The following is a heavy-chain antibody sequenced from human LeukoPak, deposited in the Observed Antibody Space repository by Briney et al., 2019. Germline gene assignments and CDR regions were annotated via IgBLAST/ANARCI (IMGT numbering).Heavy chain of an antibody. V-gene: IGHV5-51*01. CDR1: GYSFTSYW. D-gene: IGHD7-27*01. J-gene: IGHJ6*03. Sequence: GESLKISCKGSGYSFTSYWIGWVRQMPGKGLEWMWIIYPGDSDTRYRPSFQGQVTISADKSISTAYLQWSSLKASDTAMYYCARPVGKGKYYYYYMDVWGKGTTVTVSS. CDR3: ARPVGKGKYYYYYMDV. CDR2: IYPGDSDT.